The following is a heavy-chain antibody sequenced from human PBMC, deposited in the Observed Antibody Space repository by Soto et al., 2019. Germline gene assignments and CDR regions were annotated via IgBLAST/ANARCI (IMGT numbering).Heavy chain of an antibody. V-gene: IGHV1-18*01. D-gene: IGHD3-9*01. J-gene: IGHJ5*02. CDR2: ISAYNGNT. CDR1: GYTFTSYG. Sequence: QVQLVQSGAEVKKPGASVKVSCKASGYTFTSYGISWVRQAPGQGLEWMGWISAYNGNTNYAQKLQGRVTMTTDTSTSTAYMELRSLRSDDTDVYYCARGHYDILTGYYRGIFDWFDPWGQGTLVTVSS. CDR3: ARGHYDILTGYYRGIFDWFDP.